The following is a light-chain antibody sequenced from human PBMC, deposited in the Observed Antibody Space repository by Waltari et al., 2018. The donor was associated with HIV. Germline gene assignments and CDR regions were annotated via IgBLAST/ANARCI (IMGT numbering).Light chain of an antibody. Sequence: DIQMTQSPSSLSASVGDRVTITCRASHDIGNALGWYQQKPGQATQRLIYSAFTLQSVVPSGFSGRGDGMEFTLTINGLQSDDVATYYCLQHKSYPRTFGRGTKVE. V-gene: IGKV1-17*01. CDR3: LQHKSYPRT. J-gene: IGKJ1*01. CDR1: HDIGNA. CDR2: SAF.